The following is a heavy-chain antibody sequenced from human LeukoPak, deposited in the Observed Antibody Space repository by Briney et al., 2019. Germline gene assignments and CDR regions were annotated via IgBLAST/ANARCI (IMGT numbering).Heavy chain of an antibody. CDR2: IYYSGST. J-gene: IGHJ6*03. Sequence: SETLSLTCTVSGGSISGSNYYWGWIRQPPGKGLQLIGNIYYSGSTYYNPSLKSRVTISVDTSKNQFSLKLSSVTAADTAVYYCARTYGSGSYYMDVWGKGTTVTVSS. CDR1: GGSISGSNYY. V-gene: IGHV4-39*07. D-gene: IGHD3-10*01. CDR3: ARTYGSGSYYMDV.